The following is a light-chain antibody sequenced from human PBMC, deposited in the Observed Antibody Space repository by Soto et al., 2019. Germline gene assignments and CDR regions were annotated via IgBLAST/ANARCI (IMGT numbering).Light chain of an antibody. CDR1: QGISSY. J-gene: IGKJ4*01. V-gene: IGKV1-9*01. CDR2: AAS. CDR3: QQLNSYPFT. Sequence: DIQLTQSPSFLSASVGDRVTITCRASQGISSYLAWYQQKPGKAPKLLIYAASTLQSGVPSRFSGSGSGTEFTLTISSLQPVDFATYYCQQLNSYPFTLGAGTKVDIK.